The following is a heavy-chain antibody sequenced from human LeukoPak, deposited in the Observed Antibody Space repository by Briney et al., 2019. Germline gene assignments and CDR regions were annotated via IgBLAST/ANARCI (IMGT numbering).Heavy chain of an antibody. D-gene: IGHD6-19*01. V-gene: IGHV3-15*01. J-gene: IGHJ5*01. CDR1: GFSFSNAQ. CDR3: ARARGSSGWYGWVDS. CDR2: IKAKVRGETT. Sequence: GGSLRLSCAASGFSFSNAQMTWVRQAPGKGLEWVGRIKAKVRGETTDYAAPVKGRFTISRDDSKNTLYLQMNSLRDEDTAVYYCARARGSSGWYGWVDSWGQGTLVSVSS.